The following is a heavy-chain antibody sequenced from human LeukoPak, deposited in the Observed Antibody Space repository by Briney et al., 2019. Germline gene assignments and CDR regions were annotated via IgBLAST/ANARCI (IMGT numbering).Heavy chain of an antibody. CDR3: AREAPYCGGDCYSHFDY. Sequence: SVKVSCKAPGGTFSSYAISWVRQAPGQGLEWMGGIIPIFGTANYAQKFQGRVTITADESTSTAYMELSSLRSEDTAVYYCAREAPYCGGDCYSHFDYWGQGTLVTVSS. D-gene: IGHD2-21*01. J-gene: IGHJ4*02. V-gene: IGHV1-69*01. CDR2: IIPIFGTA. CDR1: GGTFSSYA.